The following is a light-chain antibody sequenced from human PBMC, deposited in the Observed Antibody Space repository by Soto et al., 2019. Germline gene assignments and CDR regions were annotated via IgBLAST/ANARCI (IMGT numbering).Light chain of an antibody. CDR2: EVS. V-gene: IGLV2-14*01. CDR1: SSDVGGYNY. J-gene: IGLJ3*02. CDR3: SSSTRSKTWV. Sequence: QSALTQPASVSGSPGQSITISCTGTSSDVGGYNYVSWYQQHPDKAPKLIIYEVSNRPSGVSNRFSGSKSGNTASLTISGLLAEDEADYYCSSSTRSKTWVFGGGTKLTVL.